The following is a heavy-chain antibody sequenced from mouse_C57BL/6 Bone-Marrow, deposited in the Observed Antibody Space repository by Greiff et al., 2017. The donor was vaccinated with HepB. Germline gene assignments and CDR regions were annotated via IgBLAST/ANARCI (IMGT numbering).Heavy chain of an antibody. CDR3: ARINYYCSLYYFED. CDR2: ISNLAYSI. Sequence: EVQRVESGGGLVQPGGSLKLSCAASGFTFSDYGMAWVRQAPRKGPEWVAFISNLAYSIYYADTVTGRFTISRENAKNTLYLEMSSLRSEDTAMYYCARINYYCSLYYFEDWGKGTTLTVSS. CDR1: GFTFSDYG. V-gene: IGHV5-15*01. J-gene: IGHJ2*01. D-gene: IGHD1-1*01.